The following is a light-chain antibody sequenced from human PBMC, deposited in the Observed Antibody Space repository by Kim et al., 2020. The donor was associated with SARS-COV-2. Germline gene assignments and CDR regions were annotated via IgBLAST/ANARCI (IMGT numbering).Light chain of an antibody. J-gene: IGKJ2*01. CDR3: QQYYTIPPT. Sequence: DIVMTRSPDSLTVSLGEGATINCKSSQSVLYSSNNKNYLAWYQQKPGQPPKLLIYWASTRESGVPDRFSGSGSGTDFTLTISSLQAEDVAIYYCQQYYTIPPTFGQGTKLEIK. V-gene: IGKV4-1*01. CDR2: WAS. CDR1: QSVLYSSNNKNY.